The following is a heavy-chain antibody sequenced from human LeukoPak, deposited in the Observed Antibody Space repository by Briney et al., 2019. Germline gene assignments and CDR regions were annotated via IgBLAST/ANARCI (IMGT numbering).Heavy chain of an antibody. CDR3: ARARRDYGRSFDY. J-gene: IGHJ4*02. V-gene: IGHV3-23*01. CDR2: ITGSGGST. D-gene: IGHD4-17*01. Sequence: GGTLRLSCAASGFTFSNYGLSWVRQAPGKGLEWVSGITGSGGSTYYADSVKGRFTISRDNSKNTLYLQMNSLRAEDTAIYYCARARRDYGRSFDYWGQGTLVTVSS. CDR1: GFTFSNYG.